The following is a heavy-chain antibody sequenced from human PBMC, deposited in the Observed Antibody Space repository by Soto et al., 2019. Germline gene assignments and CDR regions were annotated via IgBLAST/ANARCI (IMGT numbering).Heavy chain of an antibody. CDR1: GFTFSDHS. D-gene: IGHD4-17*01. Sequence: EVQLVESGGGLVQPGGSLRLSCAVSGFTFSDHSMDWVRQAPGKGLEWVGRSRSKVNSYTTEYAASVKGRFTFSRDDSKNSLYLQMNNLQTEDTAVYYCARGDPKKTDYGSYFDYWGQGTLVTVSS. CDR3: ARGDPKKTDYGSYFDY. J-gene: IGHJ4*02. CDR2: SRSKVNSYTT. V-gene: IGHV3-72*01.